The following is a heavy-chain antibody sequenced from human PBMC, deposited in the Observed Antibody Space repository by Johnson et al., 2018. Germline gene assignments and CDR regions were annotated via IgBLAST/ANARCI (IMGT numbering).Heavy chain of an antibody. J-gene: IGHJ6*03. Sequence: QVQLVQSGGSVVQPGRSXRLSCEASGFNFRTFGMHWVRQAPGKGLEWLAVISFDTNQIYYSDSVKGRFTISRANSKNTRYLQRNRMRPEDTAVYYCAKDGDGPTPHMDVWGKGTTVTVSS. CDR2: ISFDTNQI. CDR1: GFNFRTFG. CDR3: AKDGDGPTPHMDV. V-gene: IGHV3-30*18. D-gene: IGHD7-27*01.